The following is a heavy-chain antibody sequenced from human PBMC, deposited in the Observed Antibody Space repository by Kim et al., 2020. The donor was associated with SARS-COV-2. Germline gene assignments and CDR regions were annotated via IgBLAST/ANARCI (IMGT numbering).Heavy chain of an antibody. CDR3: AREMASYYESSVEEVDL. Sequence: ASVKVSCKASGYTFTGYFIHWVRQAPGQGLEWMGRINPNSGHTKNAQKFQGRVTMTRDTSINTAYMELNMLTSEDTAVYYCAREMASYYESSVEEVDLWG. D-gene: IGHD3-22*01. V-gene: IGHV1-2*06. J-gene: IGHJ2*01. CDR2: INPNSGHT. CDR1: GYTFTGYF.